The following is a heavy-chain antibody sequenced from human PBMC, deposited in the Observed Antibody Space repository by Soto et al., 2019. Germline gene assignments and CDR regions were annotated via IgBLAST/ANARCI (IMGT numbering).Heavy chain of an antibody. CDR3: ARDPRIYANADWFDP. J-gene: IGHJ5*02. CDR1: GFNFRSYS. D-gene: IGHD2-2*01. V-gene: IGHV3-30*04. CDR2: ISFDGNKK. Sequence: QVQLVESGGGVVQPGTSLRLSCAASGFNFRSYSMHWVRQTPGKGLEWVGVISFDGNKKWYADSLQGQFIISRDNSKNTVYLQMNSPRVEDTAVYYCARDPRIYANADWFDPWGQGTLVTVSS.